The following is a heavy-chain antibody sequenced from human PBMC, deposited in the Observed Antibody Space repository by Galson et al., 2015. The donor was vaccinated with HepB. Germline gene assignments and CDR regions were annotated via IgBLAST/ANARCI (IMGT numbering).Heavy chain of an antibody. CDR1: GFTFSDYY. J-gene: IGHJ4*02. D-gene: IGHD6-13*01. V-gene: IGHV3-11*05. CDR3: ARGGGTEGIADFDY. Sequence: SLRLSCAASGFTFSDYYMSWIRQAPGKGLEWVSYISSSSSSYTNYADSVKGRFTISRDNAKNSLYLQMNSLRAEDTAVYYCARGGGTEGIADFDYWGQGTLVTVSS. CDR2: ISSSSSSYT.